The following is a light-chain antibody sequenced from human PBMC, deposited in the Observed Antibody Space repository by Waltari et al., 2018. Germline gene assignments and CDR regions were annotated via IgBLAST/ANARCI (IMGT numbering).Light chain of an antibody. Sequence: IVMTQSPATLSVSPGERATLSCRASQSVSSNLAWYQQKPGQAPRLLIYGASTRATGFPARFSGSGSGTEFTLTISSLQSEDFAVYYCQQYHNWWTFGQGTKVEIK. CDR1: QSVSSN. CDR3: QQYHNWWT. V-gene: IGKV3-15*01. J-gene: IGKJ1*01. CDR2: GAS.